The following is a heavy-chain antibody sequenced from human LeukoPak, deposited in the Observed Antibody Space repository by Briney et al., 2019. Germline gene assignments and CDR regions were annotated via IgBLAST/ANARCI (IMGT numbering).Heavy chain of an antibody. Sequence: PGGSLRLSCAASGFTFSSYAMSWVRQAPGKGLEWVSAISGSGGSTYYADSVKGRFTISRDNSKNTLYLQMNSLRAEDTAVCYCAKVSGVDLYVFDYWGQGTLVTVSS. J-gene: IGHJ4*02. CDR3: AKVSGVDLYVFDY. CDR1: GFTFSSYA. CDR2: ISGSGGST. D-gene: IGHD2-15*01. V-gene: IGHV3-23*01.